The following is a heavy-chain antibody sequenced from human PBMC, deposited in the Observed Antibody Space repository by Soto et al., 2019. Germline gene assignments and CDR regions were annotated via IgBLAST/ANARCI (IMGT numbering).Heavy chain of an antibody. V-gene: IGHV3-30*18. D-gene: IGHD3-10*01. J-gene: IGHJ4*02. CDR1: GFTFSSYG. CDR2: ISYDGSNK. CDR3: AKDLGLWFGELTDV. Sequence: QVQLVESGGGVVQPGRSLRLSCAASGFTFSSYGMHWVRQAPGKGLEWVAVISYDGSNKYYADPVKGRFTISRDNSKNTLDLQMNSLRAEDTAVYYCAKDLGLWFGELTDVWGQGTLVTVSS.